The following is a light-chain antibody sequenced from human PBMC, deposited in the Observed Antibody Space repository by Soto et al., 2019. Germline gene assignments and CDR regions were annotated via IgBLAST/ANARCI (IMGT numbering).Light chain of an antibody. CDR2: DVS. Sequence: QSVLTQPASVSGSPGQSITISCTGTSSDVGGYNYVSWYQQHPGKAPKLMIYDVSNRPSGVSNRFSGSKSGNTASLTISGLQDDDEADYYCSSYTSSSTSVVFGGGTKLTVL. CDR3: SSYTSSSTSVV. V-gene: IGLV2-14*01. CDR1: SSDVGGYNY. J-gene: IGLJ2*01.